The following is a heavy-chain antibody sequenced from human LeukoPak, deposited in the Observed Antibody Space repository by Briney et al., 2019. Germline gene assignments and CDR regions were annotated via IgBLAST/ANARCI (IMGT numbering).Heavy chain of an antibody. Sequence: PAETLSLTCTASGGPFISTSHYWGWVRQSPGKGLQWIGSVQDGGFTYYKPSFKSRATISLDTSKNLLSLNVTSVTAADAAVYYCARMISREGFYFDSWGQGTLVTVSS. CDR1: GGPFISTSHY. CDR2: VQDGGFT. J-gene: IGHJ4*02. CDR3: ARMISREGFYFDS. D-gene: IGHD3/OR15-3a*01. V-gene: IGHV4-39*01.